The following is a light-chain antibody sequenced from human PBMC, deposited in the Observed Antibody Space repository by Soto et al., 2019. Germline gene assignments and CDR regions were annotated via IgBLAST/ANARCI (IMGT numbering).Light chain of an antibody. Sequence: EIVMTQSPATLSVSPGERATLSCRASQSISSNLAWYVQKPGQAPRLLIYGASTRATGIPATFSGSGSGTEFTLTISSLQSEDFAVYYCQQYNNWPFTFGPGTKVDIQ. J-gene: IGKJ3*01. V-gene: IGKV3-15*01. CDR3: QQYNNWPFT. CDR1: QSISSN. CDR2: GAS.